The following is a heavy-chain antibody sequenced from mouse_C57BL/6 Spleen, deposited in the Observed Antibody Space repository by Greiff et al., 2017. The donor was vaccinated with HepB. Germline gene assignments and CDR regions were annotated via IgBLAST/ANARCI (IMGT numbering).Heavy chain of an antibody. CDR2: INPSTGGT. CDR1: GYSFTGYY. J-gene: IGHJ4*01. Sequence: EVQLQQSGPELVKPGASVKISCKASGYSFTGYYMNWVKQSPEKSLEWIGEINPSTGGTTYNQKFKAKATLTVDKSSSTAYLQLKSLTSEDSAVYYCARNGYDNYYAMDYWGQGTSVTVSS. D-gene: IGHD2-2*01. CDR3: ARNGYDNYYAMDY. V-gene: IGHV1-42*01.